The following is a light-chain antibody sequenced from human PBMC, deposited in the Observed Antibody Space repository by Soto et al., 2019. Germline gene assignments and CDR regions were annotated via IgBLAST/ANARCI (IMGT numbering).Light chain of an antibody. CDR3: QQYGSSPLT. Sequence: EIVLTQSPDTLSLSPGERATLSCRASQSVRSNYLAWYQQKPGQAPRFLIYDASSRATGIPERFSGSGSRTDFTLSISRLEPEDFAVYYCQQYGSSPLTFGGGTKVDIK. CDR1: QSVRSNY. CDR2: DAS. V-gene: IGKV3-20*01. J-gene: IGKJ4*01.